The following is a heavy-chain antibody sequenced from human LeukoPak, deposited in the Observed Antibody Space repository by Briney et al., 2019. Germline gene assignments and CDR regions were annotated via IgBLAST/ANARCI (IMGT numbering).Heavy chain of an antibody. CDR1: GFTFSSYA. CDR2: ISGSGGST. Sequence: PGGSLRLSCAASGFTFSSYAMSWVRQAPGKGLEWVSAISGSGGSTYYADSVKGRFTISRDNSKNTLYLQMNSLRAEDTAVYYCAKDLYVDTAMVTDYWGQGPWSPSPQ. V-gene: IGHV3-23*01. J-gene: IGHJ4*02. D-gene: IGHD5-18*01. CDR3: AKDLYVDTAMVTDY.